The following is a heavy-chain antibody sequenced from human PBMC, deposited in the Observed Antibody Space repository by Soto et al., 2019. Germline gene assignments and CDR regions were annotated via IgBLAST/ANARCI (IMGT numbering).Heavy chain of an antibody. V-gene: IGHV3-23*01. D-gene: IGHD2-15*01. Sequence: GGSLRLSCAASGFTFSSYAMSWVRQAPGKGLEWVSAISGSGGSTYYADSVKGRFTISRDNSKNTLYLQMNSLSAEDTAVYYCAKCGGYCSGGSCYARRLCSEFDYWGQGTMVTVSS. J-gene: IGHJ4*02. CDR3: AKCGGYCSGGSCYARRLCSEFDY. CDR1: GFTFSSYA. CDR2: ISGSGGST.